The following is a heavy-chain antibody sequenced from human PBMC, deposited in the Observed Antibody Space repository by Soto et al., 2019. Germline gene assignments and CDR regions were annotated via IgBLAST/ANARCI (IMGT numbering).Heavy chain of an antibody. Sequence: SETLSLTCLVPGFPISSTYSWGWIRQPPGKGLEWIGSISHSGTTSYSPSLTSRVSISVDTSKNQVSLKLTSVTAADTAVYFCARVTMVIRDSDHFGVDVWGHGTTVTVSS. CDR3: ARVTMVIRDSDHFGVDV. J-gene: IGHJ6*02. CDR2: ISHSGTT. V-gene: IGHV4-38-2*02. D-gene: IGHD4-17*01. CDR1: GFPISSTYS.